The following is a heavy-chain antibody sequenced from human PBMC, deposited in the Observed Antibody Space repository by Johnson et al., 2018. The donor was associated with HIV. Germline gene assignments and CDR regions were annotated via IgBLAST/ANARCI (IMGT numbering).Heavy chain of an antibody. V-gene: IGHV3-NL1*01. CDR3: ARGGVGYSESYHDAFDL. CDR1: GFTFSSYG. Sequence: QMLLVESGGGVVQPGRSLRLSCAASGFTFSSYGMQWVRQAPGKGLEWVAVISGSGGSTYYADSVKGRFTISRDNSKKTLYLQMNSLRAEDTTMYYCARGGVGYSESYHDAFDLWGQGTMVTVSS. J-gene: IGHJ3*01. CDR2: ISGSGGST. D-gene: IGHD1-26*01.